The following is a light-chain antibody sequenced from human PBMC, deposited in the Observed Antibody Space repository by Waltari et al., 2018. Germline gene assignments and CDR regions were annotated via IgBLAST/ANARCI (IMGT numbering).Light chain of an antibody. CDR2: DAS. V-gene: IGKV1-39*01. Sequence: CRASQSVSSYLDWYQQKRGEYPRRLIFDASSWESGVPARFSGSGSGTDFTLTISSLVAEDFAIYYCQQSFSSPFTFGEGTKVEIK. J-gene: IGKJ4*02. CDR3: QQSFSSPFT. CDR1: QSVSSY.